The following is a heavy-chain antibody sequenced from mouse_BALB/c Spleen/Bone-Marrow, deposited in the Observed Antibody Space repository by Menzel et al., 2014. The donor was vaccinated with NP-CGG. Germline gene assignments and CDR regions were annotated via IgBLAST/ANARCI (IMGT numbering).Heavy chain of an antibody. V-gene: IGHV1-80*01. CDR1: GYAFSSYW. CDR3: AREDGSSPFAY. D-gene: IGHD1-1*01. J-gene: IGHJ3*01. CDR2: IYPGDGDT. Sequence: VQLQQSGAELVRPGSSVKTSCKASGYAFSSYWMNWVKRRPGQGLEWIGQIYPGDGDTNYNGKFKGKATLTADKSSSTAYMQLSSLTSEDSAVYFCAREDGSSPFAYWGQGTLVTVSA.